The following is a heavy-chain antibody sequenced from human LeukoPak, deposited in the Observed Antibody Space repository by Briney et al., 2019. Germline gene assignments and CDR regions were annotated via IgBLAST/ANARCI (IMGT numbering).Heavy chain of an antibody. CDR3: AKTKYYYDSSGYYYDY. CDR2: IRYDGSNK. CDR1: GFTFSSYG. J-gene: IGHJ4*02. Sequence: PGGSLRLSCAASGFTFSSYGMHWVRQAPGKGLEWVAFIRYDGSNKYYADSVKGRFTISRDNSKNTLYLQMNSLRAEDTAVYYCAKTKYYYDSSGYYYDYWGQGTLVTVSS. V-gene: IGHV3-30*02. D-gene: IGHD3-22*01.